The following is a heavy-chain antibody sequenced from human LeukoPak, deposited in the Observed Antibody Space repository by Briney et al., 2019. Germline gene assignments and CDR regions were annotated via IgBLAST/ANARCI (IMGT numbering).Heavy chain of an antibody. D-gene: IGHD1-26*01. V-gene: IGHV3-74*01. Sequence: TGGSLRLSCAASRFTFSNYWMHWVRQAPGKGLLWVSRIDSDGSRTSYADSVKGRFTISRDNAKNTLYLQMNSLRAEDTAVYYCARKSGSHYFFDYWGQGTLVTVSS. CDR3: ARKSGSHYFFDY. J-gene: IGHJ4*02. CDR1: RFTFSNYW. CDR2: IDSDGSRT.